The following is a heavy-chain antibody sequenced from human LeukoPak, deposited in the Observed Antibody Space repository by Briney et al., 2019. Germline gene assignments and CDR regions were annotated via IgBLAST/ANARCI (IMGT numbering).Heavy chain of an antibody. CDR2: IYSSGST. V-gene: IGHV4-4*07. Sequence: SETLSLTCTVSGGSISSYYWSWIRQPAGKGLEWIGRIYSSGSTNYNPSLKSRVTMSVDTSKNEFSLKLTSLTAADTAVYYCARDNLEAFDYWGQGTLVTVSS. J-gene: IGHJ4*02. CDR3: ARDNLEAFDY. CDR1: GGSISSYY.